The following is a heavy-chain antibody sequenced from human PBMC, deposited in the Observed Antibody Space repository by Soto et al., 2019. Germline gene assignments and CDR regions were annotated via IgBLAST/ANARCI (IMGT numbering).Heavy chain of an antibody. V-gene: IGHV4-34*10. CDR1: GGSFSGYY. CDR2: INHSGST. CDR3: ARYPLMSWELRDYYYYGMDV. J-gene: IGHJ6*02. D-gene: IGHD1-26*01. Sequence: PSETLSLTCAVYGGSFSGYYWSWIRQPPGKGLEWIGEINHSGSTNYNPSLKSRVTMTRDTSTSTVYMELSSLRSEDTAVYYCARYPLMSWELRDYYYYGMDVWGQGTTVTVSS.